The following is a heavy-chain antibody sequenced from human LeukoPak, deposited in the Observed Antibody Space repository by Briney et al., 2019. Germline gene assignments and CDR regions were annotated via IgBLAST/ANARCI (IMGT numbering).Heavy chain of an antibody. CDR2: MNPNSGNT. D-gene: IGHD1-26*01. V-gene: IGHV1-8*01. J-gene: IGHJ4*02. CDR1: GYTFTNYD. CDR3: ATELQYSGSYYY. Sequence: ASVTVSFKASGYTFTNYDINWVRQATGQGLEWMGWMNPNSGNTGYAQKFQGRVTMTRNTSISTAYMELSSLRSEDTAVYYCATELQYSGSYYYWGQGTLVTVSS.